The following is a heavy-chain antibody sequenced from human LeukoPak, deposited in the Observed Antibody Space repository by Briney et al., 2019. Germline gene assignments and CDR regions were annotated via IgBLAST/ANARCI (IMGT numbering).Heavy chain of an antibody. CDR1: GVSISSGDYY. J-gene: IGHJ5*02. Sequence: SETLSLTCTVSGVSISSGDYYWSWIRQPPGKGLEWIGYIYYSGSTYYNPSLKSRVTISVDTSKNQLSLKLSSVTAADTAVYYCARPYYYDSRINPWGQGTLVTVSS. V-gene: IGHV4-30-4*01. CDR3: ARPYYYDSRINP. CDR2: IYYSGST. D-gene: IGHD3-22*01.